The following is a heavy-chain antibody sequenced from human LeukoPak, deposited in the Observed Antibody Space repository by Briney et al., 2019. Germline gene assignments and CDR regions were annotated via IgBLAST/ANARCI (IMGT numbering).Heavy chain of an antibody. V-gene: IGHV3-72*01. CDR2: TRNKANSYTT. D-gene: IGHD4-17*01. CDR1: GFTFSDHY. Sequence: GGSLRLSCAASGFTFSDHYMDWVRQAPGKGLEWVGRTRNKANSYTTEYAASVKGRFTISRDDSKNSLYLQMNSLKTEDTAVYYCARATTVTNHAFDIWGQGTMVTVSS. J-gene: IGHJ3*02. CDR3: ARATTVTNHAFDI.